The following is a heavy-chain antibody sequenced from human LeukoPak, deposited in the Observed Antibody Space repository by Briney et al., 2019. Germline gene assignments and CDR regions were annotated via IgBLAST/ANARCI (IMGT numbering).Heavy chain of an antibody. V-gene: IGHV4-61*01. Sequence: PSETLSLTCTVPGGSVSSGSYYWSWIRQPPGKGLEWIGYIYYSGSTNYNPSLKSRVTISVDTSKNQFSLKLSSVTAADTAVYYCARMIFGVVPNIDYWGQGTLVTVSS. D-gene: IGHD3-3*01. CDR3: ARMIFGVVPNIDY. CDR2: IYYSGST. J-gene: IGHJ4*02. CDR1: GGSVSSGSYY.